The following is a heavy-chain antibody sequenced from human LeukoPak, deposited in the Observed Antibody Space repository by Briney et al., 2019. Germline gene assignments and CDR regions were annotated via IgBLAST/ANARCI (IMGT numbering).Heavy chain of an antibody. Sequence: GGSLRLSCAASGFTFSTYALRWVRQAPGKGLEYVSAINGDGDSTYYANSVKGRFTISRDNSKNTLYLQMGSLRAEDMAVYYCARGGQYCSSTICYYYAMDVWGQGTTVTVSS. CDR1: GFTFSTYA. CDR2: INGDGDST. J-gene: IGHJ6*02. D-gene: IGHD2-2*01. CDR3: ARGGQYCSSTICYYYAMDV. V-gene: IGHV3-64*01.